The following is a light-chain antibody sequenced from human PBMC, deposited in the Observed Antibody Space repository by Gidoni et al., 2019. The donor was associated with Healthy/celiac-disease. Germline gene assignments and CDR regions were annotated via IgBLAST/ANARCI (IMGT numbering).Light chain of an antibody. CDR3: QQYGSSPPRFT. CDR1: PSVRSSY. V-gene: IGKV3-20*01. J-gene: IGKJ3*01. Sequence: EIVLPQSPGTLSLSPGERATLSCRASPSVRSSYLAWYQQKPGQAPRLLIYGASSRATGIPDRFSGSGSGTDFTLTISRLEPEDFAVYYCQQYGSSPPRFTFXPXTKVDIK. CDR2: GAS.